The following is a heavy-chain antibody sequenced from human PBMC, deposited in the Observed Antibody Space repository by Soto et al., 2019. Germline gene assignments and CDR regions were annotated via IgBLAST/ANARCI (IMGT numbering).Heavy chain of an antibody. CDR3: AASEDLQPIDY. Sequence: ASMKVSCKASGYTFTSYGISWVRQAPGQGLEWMGWISAYNGNTNYAQKLQGRVTMTTDTSTSTAYMELRSLRSDDTAVYYCAASEDLQPIDYWGQGTLVTVSS. CDR2: ISAYNGNT. V-gene: IGHV1-18*01. J-gene: IGHJ4*02. CDR1: GYTFTSYG. D-gene: IGHD1-1*01.